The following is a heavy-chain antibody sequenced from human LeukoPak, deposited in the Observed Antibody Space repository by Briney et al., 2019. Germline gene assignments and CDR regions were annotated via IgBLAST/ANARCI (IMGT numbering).Heavy chain of an antibody. J-gene: IGHJ4*02. D-gene: IGHD6-6*01. CDR2: ISGSGGST. Sequence: GGSLRLSCAASGFTFDDYAMHWVRQAPGKGLEWVSAISGSGGSTYYADSVKGRFTISRDNSKNTLYLQMNSLRAEDTAVYYCAKDLAARNYWGQGTLVTVSS. CDR3: AKDLAARNY. CDR1: GFTFDDYA. V-gene: IGHV3-23*01.